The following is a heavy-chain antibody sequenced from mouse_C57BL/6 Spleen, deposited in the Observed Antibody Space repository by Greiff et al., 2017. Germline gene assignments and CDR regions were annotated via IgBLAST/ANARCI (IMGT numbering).Heavy chain of an antibody. J-gene: IGHJ2*01. CDR1: GYAFTNYL. Sequence: VQLQQSGAELVRPGTSVKVSCKASGYAFTNYLIEWVKQRPGQGLECIGVINPGSGGTNYNEKFKGKATLTADKSSSTAYMQLSSLTSEDSAVYFCAKGAGKDYFDYWGQGTTLTVSS. V-gene: IGHV1-54*01. CDR3: AKGAGKDYFDY. CDR2: INPGSGGT. D-gene: IGHD3-3*01.